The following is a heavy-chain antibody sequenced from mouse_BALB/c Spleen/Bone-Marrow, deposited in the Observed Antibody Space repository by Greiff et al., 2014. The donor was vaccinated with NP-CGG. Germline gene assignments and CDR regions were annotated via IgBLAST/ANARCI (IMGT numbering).Heavy chain of an antibody. Sequence: VKVVESGPGLVQPSQSLSTTCTVSGFSLTTYGVHWVRQSPGKGLEWLGVIWSGGSTDYNAAFISRLSIRKDNSKSQVFFKMNSLQANDTAIYYCARNHGGYYSDYWGQGTTLTVSS. CDR2: IWSGGST. D-gene: IGHD3-1*01. CDR3: ARNHGGYYSDY. CDR1: GFSLTTYG. J-gene: IGHJ2*01. V-gene: IGHV2-2*02.